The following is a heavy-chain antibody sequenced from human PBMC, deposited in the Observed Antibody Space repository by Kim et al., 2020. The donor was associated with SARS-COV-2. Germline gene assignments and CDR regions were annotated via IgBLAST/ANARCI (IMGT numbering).Heavy chain of an antibody. CDR3: ANIVRSTVFRHSSGWYNFAPDY. CDR1: GFTFSSYA. D-gene: IGHD6-19*01. Sequence: GGSLRLSCAASGFTFSSYAMSWVRQAPGKGLEWVSAISGSGGSTYYADSVKGRFTISRDNSKNTLYLQMNSLRAEDTAVYYCANIVRSTVFRHSSGWYNFAPDYWGQGTLVTVSS. CDR2: ISGSGGST. V-gene: IGHV3-23*01. J-gene: IGHJ4*02.